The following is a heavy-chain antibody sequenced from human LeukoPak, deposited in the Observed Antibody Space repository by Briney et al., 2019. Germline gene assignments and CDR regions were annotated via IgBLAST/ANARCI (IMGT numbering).Heavy chain of an antibody. CDR3: AKDFPPYVWEVLGDAFDI. J-gene: IGHJ3*02. Sequence: PGGSLRLSCAASGFTFSSYAMSWVRQAPGKGLEWVAVISFDGTEAFYADSVKGRFTISRDNSKSTLYLQMNSLRAEDTAVYYCAKDFPPYVWEVLGDAFDIWGQGTMVTVSS. D-gene: IGHD3-10*01. V-gene: IGHV3-30*18. CDR2: ISFDGTEA. CDR1: GFTFSSYA.